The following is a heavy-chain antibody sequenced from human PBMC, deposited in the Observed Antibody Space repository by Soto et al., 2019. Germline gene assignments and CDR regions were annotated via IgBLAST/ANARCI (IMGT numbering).Heavy chain of an antibody. V-gene: IGHV3-23*01. J-gene: IGHJ4*02. CDR1: GFTFSSYA. CDR2: ISGSGDST. D-gene: IGHD3-22*01. CDR3: ARMNYYDTRGYPFDY. Sequence: GGSLRLSCAASGFTFSSYAMSWVRLAPGKGLEWVSAISGSGDSTYYADSVKGRFTISRDNSKNTLYLQINSLRAEDTAVYYCARMNYYDTRGYPFDYWGQGMMVTVSS.